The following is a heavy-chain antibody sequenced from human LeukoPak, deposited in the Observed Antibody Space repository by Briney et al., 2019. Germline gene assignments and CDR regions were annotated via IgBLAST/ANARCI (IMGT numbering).Heavy chain of an antibody. CDR1: GLTVTSNY. CDR2: IYSGGST. CDR3: ARSYSNHLFGMDV. D-gene: IGHD4-11*01. V-gene: IGHV3-53*01. J-gene: IGHJ6*02. Sequence: GGSLRLSCAASGLTVTSNYMSWVRQAPGKGLEWVSLIYSGGSTYYADSVKGRFTISRDNSKNTVYLQMNSLRAEDTAVYYCARSYSNHLFGMDVWGQGTTVTVSS.